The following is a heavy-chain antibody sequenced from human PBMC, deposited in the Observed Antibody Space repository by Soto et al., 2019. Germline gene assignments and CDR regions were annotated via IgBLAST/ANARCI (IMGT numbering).Heavy chain of an antibody. D-gene: IGHD4-4*01. J-gene: IGHJ5*02. CDR1: GFTFSDSW. CDR3: VRGGSNYSS. V-gene: IGHV3-7*01. CDR2: IKPDESEK. Sequence: EVQLVESGGGLVQPGGSLRLSCTASGFTFSDSWMTWVRQAPGKGLEGVARIKPDESEKKYADSVKGRFSISRDNSKNSIYLQMYSLRGEDTAVYYCVRGGSNYSSWGQGTLVTVSS.